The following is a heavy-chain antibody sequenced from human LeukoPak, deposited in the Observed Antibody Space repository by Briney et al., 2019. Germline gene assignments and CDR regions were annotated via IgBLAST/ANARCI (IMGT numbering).Heavy chain of an antibody. CDR3: AKDRRGNGDLGY. V-gene: IGHV3-30*02. CDR1: GFTFSSYG. J-gene: IGHJ4*02. D-gene: IGHD1-1*01. CDR2: IRYDGSNK. Sequence: AGGPLRLSCAASGFTFSSYGMHWVRQAPGKGLEWVAFIRYDGSNKYYADSVKGRFTISRDNSKNTLYLQMNSLRAEDTAVYYCAKDRRGNGDLGYWGQGTLVTVSS.